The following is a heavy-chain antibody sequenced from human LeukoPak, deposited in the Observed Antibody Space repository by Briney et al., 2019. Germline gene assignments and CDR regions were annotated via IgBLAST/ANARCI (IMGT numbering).Heavy chain of an antibody. CDR3: AKSVAADP. V-gene: IGHV3-74*01. Sequence: GGSLRLSCAASGFTFSRYWMHWVRQTPGKGLVWVSRINSDGSSTRYADSVKGRFTISRDNAKNTLDLQMSSLRAEDTAVYYCAKSVAADPWGQGTLVTVSS. CDR2: INSDGSST. D-gene: IGHD6-19*01. CDR1: GFTFSRYW. J-gene: IGHJ5*02.